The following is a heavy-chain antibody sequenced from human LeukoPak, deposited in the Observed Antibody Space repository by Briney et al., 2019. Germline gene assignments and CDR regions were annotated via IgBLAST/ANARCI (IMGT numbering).Heavy chain of an antibody. CDR1: GFTFSRNW. CDR3: ARDLWGAGDC. CDR2: INRDGSST. J-gene: IGHJ4*02. V-gene: IGHV3-74*01. Sequence: PGGSLSLSCAASGFTFSRNWMHWVRHAPGKGLVWVSRINRDGSSTIYADSVKGRFTISRDNAKNTLYLQMNSLTAEDTAVYYCARDLWGAGDCWGQGTLVTVSS. D-gene: IGHD1-26*01.